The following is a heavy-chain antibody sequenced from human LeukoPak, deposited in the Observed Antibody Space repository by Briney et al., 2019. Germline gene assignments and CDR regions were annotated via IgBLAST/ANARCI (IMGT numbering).Heavy chain of an antibody. J-gene: IGHJ3*02. D-gene: IGHD4-17*01. CDR1: GGSISSYY. CDR2: IYYSGST. Sequence: SETLSLTCTVSGGSISSYYWSWIRQPPGKGLEWIGYIYYSGSTNYNPSLKSRVTISVDTSKNQFSLRLISVTAADTAVYYCARDRVTATTFDAFDIWGQGTMVTVSS. V-gene: IGHV4-59*01. CDR3: ARDRVTATTFDAFDI.